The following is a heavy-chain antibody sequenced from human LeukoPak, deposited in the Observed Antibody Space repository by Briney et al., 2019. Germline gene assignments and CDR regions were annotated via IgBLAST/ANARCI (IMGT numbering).Heavy chain of an antibody. CDR2: IKQDGSEK. Sequence: GGSLRLSCAASGFTFSRYYMTWVRQAPGKGLEWVANIKQDGSEKFYVDSVKGRFTISRDNAKNSLFLQMNSLRAEDTGVYYCSYYYDSSGHPDFDYWGQGTLVTVSS. CDR3: SYYYDSSGHPDFDY. D-gene: IGHD3-22*01. V-gene: IGHV3-7*03. CDR1: GFTFSRYY. J-gene: IGHJ4*02.